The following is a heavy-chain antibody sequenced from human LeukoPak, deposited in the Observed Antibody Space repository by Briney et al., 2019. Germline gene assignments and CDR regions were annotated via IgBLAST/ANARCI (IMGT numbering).Heavy chain of an antibody. Sequence: SETLSLTCTVSGGSIRSYYWSWIRQPAGKGLEWIGRIYTSGSTNYNPSLKSRVTMSVDTSKNQFSLKLSSVTAADTAVYFCARAYRSSWYANWFDPWGQGTLVTVSS. D-gene: IGHD6-13*01. CDR3: ARAYRSSWYANWFDP. CDR1: GGSIRSYY. CDR2: IYTSGST. V-gene: IGHV4-4*07. J-gene: IGHJ5*02.